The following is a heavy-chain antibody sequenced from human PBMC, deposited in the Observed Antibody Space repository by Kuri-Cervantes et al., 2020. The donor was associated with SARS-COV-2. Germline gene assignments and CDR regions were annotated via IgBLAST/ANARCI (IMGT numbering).Heavy chain of an antibody. CDR3: ASRSYRLLAYYYYGMDV. D-gene: IGHD2-2*01. CDR1: GFTVSSNY. J-gene: IGHJ6*02. CDR2: IYSGGST. Sequence: GESLKISCAASGFTVSSNYMSWVRQAPGKGLEWVSVIYSGGSTYYADSVKGRFTISRDNSKNTLYLQMNSLRAEDTAVYYCASRSYRLLAYYYYGMDVWGQGTTVTVSS. V-gene: IGHV3-66*01.